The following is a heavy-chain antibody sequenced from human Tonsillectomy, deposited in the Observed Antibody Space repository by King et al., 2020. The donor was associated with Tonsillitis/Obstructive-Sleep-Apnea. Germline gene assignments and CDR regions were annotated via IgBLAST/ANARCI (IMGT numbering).Heavy chain of an antibody. Sequence: QLVQSGAEVKKPGASVKVSCKASGYTFTNYGISWVRQAPGQGLEWMGWISAYNDNTNYAQTFQGRVTMTTDTSTSTAYMELRSLRSDDTAVYYCARDYCSSTSCYARYFDYWGQGTLVTVSS. CDR3: ARDYCSSTSCYARYFDY. D-gene: IGHD2-2*01. CDR1: GYTFTNYG. CDR2: ISAYNDNT. J-gene: IGHJ4*02. V-gene: IGHV1-18*01.